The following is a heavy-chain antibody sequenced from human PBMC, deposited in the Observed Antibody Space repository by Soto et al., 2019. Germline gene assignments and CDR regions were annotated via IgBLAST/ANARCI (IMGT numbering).Heavy chain of an antibody. CDR2: IYYSGST. V-gene: IGHV4-31*03. CDR1: GGSISSAGYN. J-gene: IGHJ4*02. D-gene: IGHD3-10*01. CDR3: ARYGSGTYDPTTFDY. Sequence: QVQLQESGPGLVKPSQTLSLTCTVSGGSISSAGYNWSWIRQHPGKGLEWIGYIYYSGSTYYNPSLKSRVTISVDTSKNQFSPKLSSVTAADTAVYYSARYGSGTYDPTTFDYWGQGNLVTVSS.